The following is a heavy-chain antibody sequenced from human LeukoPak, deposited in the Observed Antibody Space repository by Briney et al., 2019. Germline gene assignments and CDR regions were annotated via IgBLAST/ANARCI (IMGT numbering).Heavy chain of an antibody. V-gene: IGHV3-23*01. J-gene: IGHJ5*02. Sequence: GGSLRLSCAASGFTFSSYAMNWVRQAPGKGLEWVSAISGSGGSTYYADSVKGRFTISRDNSKNTLYLQINILRGEDTAKYSCAKDKQWLVPGNWFDPWGQGTLVTVSS. CDR2: ISGSGGST. CDR1: GFTFSSYA. CDR3: AKDKQWLVPGNWFDP. D-gene: IGHD6-19*01.